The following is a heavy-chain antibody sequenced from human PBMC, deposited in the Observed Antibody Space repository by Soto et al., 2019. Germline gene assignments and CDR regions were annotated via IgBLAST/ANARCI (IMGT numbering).Heavy chain of an antibody. CDR3: AKASGIAAAGALDY. CDR1: GFTFSSYA. CDR2: ISYDGSNK. J-gene: IGHJ4*02. D-gene: IGHD6-13*01. Sequence: GGSLRLSCAASGFTFSSYAMHWVRQAPDKGLEWVAVISYDGSNKNYADSVKGRFTISRDNSKNTLYLQMNSLRAEDTAVYYCAKASGIAAAGALDYWGQGTLVTVSS. V-gene: IGHV3-30-3*01.